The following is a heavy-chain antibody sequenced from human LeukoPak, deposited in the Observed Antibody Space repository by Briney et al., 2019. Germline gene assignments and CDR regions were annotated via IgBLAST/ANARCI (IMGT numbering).Heavy chain of an antibody. V-gene: IGHV4-30-4*01. CDR1: GASISSGDYH. CDR2: IHDSGST. Sequence: SETLSLTCTVSGASISSGDYHWNWIRQPPGKGLEWIGFIHDSGSTYYNPSLKSRVSISRDMSKNQLSLMLSSVTAADTAVYYCAKWRSGYSGGYFDYWGQGTLVTVSS. D-gene: IGHD3-3*01. J-gene: IGHJ4*02. CDR3: AKWRSGYSGGYFDY.